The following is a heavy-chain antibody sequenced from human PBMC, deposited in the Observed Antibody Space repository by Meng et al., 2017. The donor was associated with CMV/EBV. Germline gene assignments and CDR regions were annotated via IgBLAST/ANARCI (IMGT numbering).Heavy chain of an antibody. V-gene: IGHV3-53*01. CDR3: ARGLRGSGITKRFLEWLPMAY. Sequence: GESLKISCAASGFTVSSNYMSWVRQAPGKGLEWVSVIYSGGNTYYADSVKGRFTISRDNSKNTLYLQMNSLRAEDTAVYYCARGLRGSGITKRFLEWLPMAYWGQGTLVTVSS. CDR1: GFTVSSNY. D-gene: IGHD3-3*01. CDR2: IYSGGNT. J-gene: IGHJ4*02.